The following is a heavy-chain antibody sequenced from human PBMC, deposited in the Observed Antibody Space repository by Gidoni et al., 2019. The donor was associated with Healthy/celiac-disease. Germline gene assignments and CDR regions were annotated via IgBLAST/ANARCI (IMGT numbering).Heavy chain of an antibody. CDR1: GFTFSAYD. CDR3: ARDSAWAFDH. J-gene: IGHJ4*02. V-gene: IGHV3-48*02. D-gene: IGHD6-19*01. Sequence: EVQLVESGGGLVQPGGSLRLSCAASGFTFSAYDMHWVRQAPGKGLEWVSNVRSSGSGTYYADSVKGRFTISRDNAKNSLYLQMSSLRDEDTAVYYCARDSAWAFDHWGQGTLVTVSS. CDR2: VRSSGSGT.